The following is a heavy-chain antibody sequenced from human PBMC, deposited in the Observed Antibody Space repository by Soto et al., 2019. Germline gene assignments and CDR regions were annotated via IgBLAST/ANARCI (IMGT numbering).Heavy chain of an antibody. CDR3: ARSTSTIFGVITLFFDY. D-gene: IGHD3-3*01. V-gene: IGHV4-61*01. CDR1: GASVSSGSYY. CDR2: IYYSGTT. Sequence: QVKLQESGPGLVKPSETLSLTCTVSGASVSSGSYYWSWIRQSPGKGLEWIGYIYYSGTTNYNPSLWSRATMCVGTSMTQLFLKLNSVTAADTSVYYCARSTSTIFGVITLFFDYWGHGTLVTVSS. J-gene: IGHJ4*03.